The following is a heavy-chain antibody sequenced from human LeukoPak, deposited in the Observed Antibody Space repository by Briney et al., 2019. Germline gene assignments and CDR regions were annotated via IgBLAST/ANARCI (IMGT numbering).Heavy chain of an antibody. CDR1: GGSVSSDIYY. J-gene: IGHJ4*02. V-gene: IGHV4-61*01. Sequence: SETLSLTCTVSGGSVSSDIYYWNWMRQPPGQGLEWIAYMYYSGSTNYNPSLKSRVTMSVDTSKNQFSLKLSSVTAADTAVYYCARGLYNNAWRENYFDYWGQGTLVTVSS. D-gene: IGHD6-19*01. CDR2: MYYSGST. CDR3: ARGLYNNAWRENYFDY.